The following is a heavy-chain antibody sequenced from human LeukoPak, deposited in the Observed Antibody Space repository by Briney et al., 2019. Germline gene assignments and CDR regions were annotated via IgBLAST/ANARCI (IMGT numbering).Heavy chain of an antibody. V-gene: IGHV1-69*01. CDR3: ARNGIQIAEEDWFDP. CDR1: GGTFINYA. D-gene: IGHD6-13*01. J-gene: IGHJ5*02. Sequence: SVTVSCMASGGTFINYAISWVRQAPAQGLEGMGGIIPIFGTANDAHKLQGRVTIAADESTSTAYMELSSLRSEDTAVYYWARNGIQIAEEDWFDPWGQGTLVTVSS. CDR2: IIPIFGTA.